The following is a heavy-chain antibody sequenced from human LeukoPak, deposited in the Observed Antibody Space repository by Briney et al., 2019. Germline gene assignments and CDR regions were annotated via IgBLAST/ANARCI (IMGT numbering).Heavy chain of an antibody. V-gene: IGHV1-8*02. Sequence: ASVKVSCKASGYTFTSYDINWVRQATGQGLEWMGWMNPNSGNTGHAQKFQGRVTMTRNTSISTAYMDLSSLRSEDTAVYYCARGTSILGAFDIWGQGTMVTVSS. D-gene: IGHD3-3*02. CDR3: ARGTSILGAFDI. J-gene: IGHJ3*02. CDR2: MNPNSGNT. CDR1: GYTFTSYD.